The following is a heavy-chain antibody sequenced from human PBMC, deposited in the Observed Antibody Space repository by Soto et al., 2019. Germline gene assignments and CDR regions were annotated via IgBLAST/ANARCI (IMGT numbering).Heavy chain of an antibody. CDR3: ASLPWFPDAFDI. CDR1: GFTVSSND. CDR2: IYSGGST. J-gene: IGHJ3*02. D-gene: IGHD3-10*01. Sequence: GSLRLSCAASGFTVSSNDMSWVRQAPGKGLEWVSVIYSGGSTYYADSVKGRFTISRDNSKNTLYLQMNSLRAEDTAVYYCASLPWFPDAFDIWGQGTMVTVSS. V-gene: IGHV3-66*01.